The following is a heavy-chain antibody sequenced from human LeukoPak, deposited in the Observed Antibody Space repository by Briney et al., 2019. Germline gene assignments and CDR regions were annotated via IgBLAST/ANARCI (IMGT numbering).Heavy chain of an antibody. CDR1: GYSFTNYA. CDR2: IHPSTGNP. V-gene: IGHV7-4-1*02. D-gene: IGHD3-16*01. J-gene: IGHJ4*02. CDR3: ARAFQSLGGLSLPDY. Sequence: ASVKVSCKASGYSFTNYAMNWVRQAPGQGLEWMGWIHPSTGNPACAQGFSGRFVFSLDTSVTTTYLQISSLKAEDTAVYFCARAFQSLGGLSLPDYWGQGTLVTVSS.